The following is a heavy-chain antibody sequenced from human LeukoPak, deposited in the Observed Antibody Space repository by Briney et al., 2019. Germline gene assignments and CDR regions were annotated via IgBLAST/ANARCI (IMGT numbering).Heavy chain of an antibody. CDR2: ISGSSSYI. Sequence: GGSLRLSCAASGFTFSSYSMNWVRQAPGKGLEWVSFISGSSSYIYYADSVKGRFTISRDNAKNSLYLQMNSLRAEDTAVYYCVRDPYSGTYSDYYYYYMDVWGKGTTVTVSS. CDR1: GFTFSSYS. V-gene: IGHV3-21*01. J-gene: IGHJ6*03. D-gene: IGHD1-26*01. CDR3: VRDPYSGTYSDYYYYYMDV.